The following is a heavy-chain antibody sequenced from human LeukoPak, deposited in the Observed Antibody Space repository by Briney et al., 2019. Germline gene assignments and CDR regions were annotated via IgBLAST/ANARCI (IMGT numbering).Heavy chain of an antibody. J-gene: IGHJ4*02. D-gene: IGHD1-1*01. CDR1: GFIFSSYW. Sequence: GGSLRLSCAASGFIFSSYWMHWVRQAPGKGLVWVSRINSDGSSTSYADSVKGRFTISRDNAKNSLYLQMNSLRAEDTAVYYCARDLVWNDFEGEEGGQDYWGQGTLVTVSS. CDR3: ARDLVWNDFEGEEGGQDY. V-gene: IGHV3-74*01. CDR2: INSDGSST.